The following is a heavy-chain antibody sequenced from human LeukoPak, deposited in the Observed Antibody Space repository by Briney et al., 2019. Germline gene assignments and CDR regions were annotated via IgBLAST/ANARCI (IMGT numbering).Heavy chain of an antibody. D-gene: IGHD4-11*01. V-gene: IGHV3-23*01. CDR1: GFSFSNYA. J-gene: IGHJ4*02. Sequence: PGGSLRLSCAASGFSFSNYAVSWVRQAPARGPEWVSSIRGGGETFYADSVKGRFTISRDNAQDSLYLQMNSLRAEDTAGYYCARDRGYSNFDYWGQGTLLTVSS. CDR2: IRGGGET. CDR3: ARDRGYSNFDY.